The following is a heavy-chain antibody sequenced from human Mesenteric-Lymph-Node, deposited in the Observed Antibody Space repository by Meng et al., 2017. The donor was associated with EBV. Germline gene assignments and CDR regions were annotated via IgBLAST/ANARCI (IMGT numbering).Heavy chain of an antibody. CDR3: TRFDWLAHH. Sequence: QGQGVQSGFDLKKPGASVKVSCKASGYTFTICAINWVRQAHGQGLEWMGRINTNIGNSMYAQGFTVRFVFSLDTSVSTAYLQISSLKTEDTAVYYCTRFDWLAHHWGQGTLVTVSS. CDR2: INTNIGNS. D-gene: IGHD3-9*01. CDR1: GYTFTICA. J-gene: IGHJ5*02. V-gene: IGHV7-4-1*02.